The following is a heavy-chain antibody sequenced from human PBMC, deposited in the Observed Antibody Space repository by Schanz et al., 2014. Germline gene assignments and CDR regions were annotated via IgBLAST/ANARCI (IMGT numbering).Heavy chain of an antibody. V-gene: IGHV3-48*01. CDR2: ISSSSSTI. CDR1: GFTFSSYA. Sequence: EVQLLESGGGLVQPGGSLRLSCAASGFTFSSYAMSWVRQAPGKGLEWVAYISSSSSTIHYADSVKGRFTISRDNSKNTLFLQMNSLRAEDTAVYYCARDHTTESYYSAGPPIDYWGQGTLLTVSS. CDR3: ARDHTTESYYSAGPPIDY. J-gene: IGHJ4*02. D-gene: IGHD1-26*01.